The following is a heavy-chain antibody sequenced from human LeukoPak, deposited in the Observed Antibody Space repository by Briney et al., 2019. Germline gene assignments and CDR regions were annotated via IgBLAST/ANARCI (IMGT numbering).Heavy chain of an antibody. CDR2: INSDGSST. CDR3: ARGIPGEPFYYYGIDV. V-gene: IGHV3-74*01. CDR1: GFTFSSYW. J-gene: IGHJ6*02. D-gene: IGHD7-27*01. Sequence: PGGSLRLSCAASGFTFSSYWMHWVRQAPGKGLVWVSRINSDGSSTSYADSVKGRFTISRDNAKNTLYLQMNSLRAEDTAVYYCARGIPGEPFYYYGIDVWGQGTTVTVSS.